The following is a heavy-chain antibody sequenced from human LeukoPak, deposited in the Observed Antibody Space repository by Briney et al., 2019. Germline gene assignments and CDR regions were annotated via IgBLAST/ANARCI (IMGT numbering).Heavy chain of an antibody. Sequence: SETLSLTCTVSGGSISSSSYYWGWIRQPPGKGLEWIGSIYYSGSTYYNPSLKSRVTISVDTSKNQFSLKLSSVTAADTAVYYCARRAVVGATVDYWGQGTLVTVSS. J-gene: IGHJ4*02. CDR1: GGSISSSSYY. CDR3: ARRAVVGATVDY. V-gene: IGHV4-39*01. D-gene: IGHD1-26*01. CDR2: IYYSGST.